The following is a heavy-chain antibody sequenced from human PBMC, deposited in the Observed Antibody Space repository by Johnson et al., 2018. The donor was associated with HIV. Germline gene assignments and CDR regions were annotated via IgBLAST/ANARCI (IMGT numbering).Heavy chain of an antibody. J-gene: IGHJ3*02. Sequence: VQLVESGGGLVQPGGSLRLSCAASGFTFSSYAMHWVRQAPGKGLEWVSVIYSGGSTYYADSVKGRFTISRDNSKNTLYLQMNSLRAEDTAVYYCARDGMAATKANIWGQGTMVTVSS. CDR3: ARDGMAATKANI. CDR1: GFTFSSYA. V-gene: IGHV3-66*01. CDR2: IYSGGST. D-gene: IGHD1-14*01.